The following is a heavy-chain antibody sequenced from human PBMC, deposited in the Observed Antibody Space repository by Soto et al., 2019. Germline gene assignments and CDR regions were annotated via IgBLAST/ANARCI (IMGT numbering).Heavy chain of an antibody. V-gene: IGHV3-23*01. CDR2: ISAAAVST. J-gene: IGHJ2*01. CDR3: AKPAASGCYQNRDWYCEL. Sequence: EVQLLESGGGLVQPGGSLRLSCAASGFTFSSYAMSWVRQAPGKGLEWVSGISAAAVSTYYADSVKGRFTITRDNSKNPLHLQINGPKADDTSVYHDAKPAASGCYQNRDWYCELWGR. CDR1: GFTFSSYA. D-gene: IGHD3-10*01.